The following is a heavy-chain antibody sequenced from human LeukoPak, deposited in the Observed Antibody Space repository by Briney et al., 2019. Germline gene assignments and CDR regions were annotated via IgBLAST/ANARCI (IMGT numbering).Heavy chain of an antibody. CDR2: INHSGST. V-gene: IGHV4-34*01. CDR1: GGSFSGYY. Sequence: SETLSLTCAVYGGSFSGYYWSWIRQPPGKGLEWIGEINHSGSTNYNPSLKSRVTISVGTSKNQFSLKLSSVTAADTAVYYCARGPSGQFDYWGQGTLVTVSS. D-gene: IGHD3-10*01. J-gene: IGHJ4*02. CDR3: ARGPSGQFDY.